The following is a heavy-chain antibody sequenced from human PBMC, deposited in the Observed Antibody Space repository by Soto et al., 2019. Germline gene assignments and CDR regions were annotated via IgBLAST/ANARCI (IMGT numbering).Heavy chain of an antibody. CDR1: GGSFSGYY. CDR3: ARPHYDSNTFYYFFDY. CDR2: IFHGGST. V-gene: IGHV4-34*12. Sequence: LSLTCAVYGGSFSGYYWSWIRQPPGKGLEWIGEIFHGGSTNYSPSLKSRVTISVDTSKNQFSLELSSVTAADTAVYYCARPHYDSNTFYYFFDYWGQGTLVTVSS. D-gene: IGHD3-22*01. J-gene: IGHJ4*02.